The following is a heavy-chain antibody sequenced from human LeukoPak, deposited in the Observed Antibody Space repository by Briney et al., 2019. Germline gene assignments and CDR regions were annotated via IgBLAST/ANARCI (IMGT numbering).Heavy chain of an antibody. D-gene: IGHD3-10*01. V-gene: IGHV4-39*01. CDR2: IYYSGST. CDR1: GGSISSSSYY. CDR3: ARLGVLLWFGELLPAHFDY. Sequence: PSETLSLTCTVSGGSISSSSYYWGWIRQPPGKGLEWIGSIYYSGSTYYNPSLKSRVTISVDTSKNQFSLKLSSVTAADTAVYYCARLGVLLWFGELLPAHFDYWGQGTLVTVSS. J-gene: IGHJ4*02.